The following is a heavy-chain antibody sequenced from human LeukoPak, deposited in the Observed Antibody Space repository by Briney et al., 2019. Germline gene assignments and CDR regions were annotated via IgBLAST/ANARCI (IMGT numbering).Heavy chain of an antibody. CDR2: ISGSSGST. J-gene: IGHJ4*01. D-gene: IGHD6-13*01. Sequence: PGGSLRLSCATSGFTFSSYAMSWVRQAPGKGLEWVSAISGSSGSTYYADSVKGRFTISRDSSKNTLYLQMNSLRAEDTAVYYCAKDSVYSSSWYAGDYWGHGTLVTVSS. V-gene: IGHV3-23*01. CDR1: GFTFSSYA. CDR3: AKDSVYSSSWYAGDY.